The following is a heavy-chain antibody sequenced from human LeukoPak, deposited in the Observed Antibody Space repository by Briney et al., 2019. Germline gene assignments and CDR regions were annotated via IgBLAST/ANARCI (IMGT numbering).Heavy chain of an antibody. J-gene: IGHJ4*02. Sequence: PSETLSLTCTVSGDSISTYYWSWIRQPPGKGLEWIGYIYYSGSTNYNPSLKSRVTISVDTSKSQFSLRLSSVTAADTAFYYCARGTYSGNHYILYYFDYWGQGTLVTVSS. D-gene: IGHD1-26*01. CDR1: GDSISTYY. V-gene: IGHV4-59*01. CDR3: ARGTYSGNHYILYYFDY. CDR2: IYYSGST.